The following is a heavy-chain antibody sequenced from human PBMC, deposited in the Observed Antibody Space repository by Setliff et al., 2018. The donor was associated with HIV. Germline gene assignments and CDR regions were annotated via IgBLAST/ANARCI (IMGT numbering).Heavy chain of an antibody. CDR2: MKEAGSEK. CDR3: ARELQLHTPPYCYYMDV. J-gene: IGHJ6*03. V-gene: IGHV3-7*03. D-gene: IGHD2-2*01. CDR1: GFTFSSYW. Sequence: GGSLRLSCAASGFTFSSYWMSWVRQAPGKGLEWVANMKEAGSEKYYVDSVKGRFTISRDNAKNSLYLQMNSLGAEDTAVYYCARELQLHTPPYCYYMDVWDKGTTVTVSS.